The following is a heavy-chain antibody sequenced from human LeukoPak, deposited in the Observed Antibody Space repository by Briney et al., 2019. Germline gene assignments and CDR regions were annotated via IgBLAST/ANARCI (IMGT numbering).Heavy chain of an antibody. CDR1: GFTFSASG. D-gene: IGHD3-16*01. CDR3: VTDWPVW. V-gene: IGHV3-48*01. CDR2: ISNDNSII. Sequence: QAGGSLRLSCAVSGFTFSASGMHWVRQAPGKGLEWLSYISNDNSIIHYADSVKARFTISKDNVKSSVFLQMNSLRADDTAVYFCVTDWPVWWGQGTLVTVSS. J-gene: IGHJ4*02.